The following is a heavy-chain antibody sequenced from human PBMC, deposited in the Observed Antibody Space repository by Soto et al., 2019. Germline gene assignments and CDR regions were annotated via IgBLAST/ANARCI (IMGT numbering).Heavy chain of an antibody. Sequence: QVQLQESGPGLVKPSGTLSLTCAVSGGSISSSNWWSWVRQPPGKGLEWIGEIYHSGSTNYNPSLKVRVTISVDKSKNQFSLKLSSVTAADTAVYYCARAGRGYCSGGSCYSGLHGMDVWGQGTTVTVSS. D-gene: IGHD2-15*01. CDR3: ARAGRGYCSGGSCYSGLHGMDV. CDR2: IYHSGST. CDR1: GGSISSSNW. V-gene: IGHV4-4*02. J-gene: IGHJ6*02.